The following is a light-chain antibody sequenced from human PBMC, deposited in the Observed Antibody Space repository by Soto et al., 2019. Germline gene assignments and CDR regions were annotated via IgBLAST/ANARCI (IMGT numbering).Light chain of an antibody. CDR3: SSYTTTSTLV. CDR1: NRDVGSYNL. CDR2: EVR. Sequence: QSALTQPASVSGSPGQSITIACTGTNRDVGSYNLVSWYQQRPGEAPKLIISEVRNRPSGISYRFTGSKSGNTASLTISGLQAEDGADYYCSSYTTTSTLVFGGGTQLTVL. V-gene: IGLV2-14*01. J-gene: IGLJ3*02.